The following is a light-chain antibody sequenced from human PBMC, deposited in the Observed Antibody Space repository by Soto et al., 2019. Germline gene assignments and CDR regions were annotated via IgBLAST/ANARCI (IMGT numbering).Light chain of an antibody. CDR1: SSNIGAGYD. J-gene: IGLJ2*01. Sequence: QSVLTQPPSVSGAPGQRVTISCTGSSSNIGAGYDVHWYQQLPGTSPKLLIYGNSNRPSRVPDRFSGSKSGTSASLAITGLQDEDEADYSCQSYDSSLSGRVFGGGTKITVL. V-gene: IGLV1-40*01. CDR2: GNS. CDR3: QSYDSSLSGRV.